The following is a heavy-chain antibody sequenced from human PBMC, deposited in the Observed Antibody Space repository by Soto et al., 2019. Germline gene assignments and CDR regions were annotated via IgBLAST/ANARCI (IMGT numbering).Heavy chain of an antibody. V-gene: IGHV4-59*01. Sequence: SETLSLTCTVSGGSISSYYWSWIRQPPGKGLEWIGYIYYSGSTNYNPSLKSRVTISVDTSKNQFSLKLSSVTAADTAVYYCAREGIAAADIDYFDYWGQGTLVTVS. CDR2: IYYSGST. CDR1: GGSISSYY. J-gene: IGHJ4*02. CDR3: AREGIAAADIDYFDY. D-gene: IGHD6-13*01.